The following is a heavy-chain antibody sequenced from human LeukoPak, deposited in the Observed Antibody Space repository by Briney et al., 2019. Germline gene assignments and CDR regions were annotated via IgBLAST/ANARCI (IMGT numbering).Heavy chain of an antibody. D-gene: IGHD1-7*01. V-gene: IGHV1-46*01. Sequence: ASVKVSCKASGYTFTSNYMHWVRQAPGQGLEWMGMINPSSGSPRYAKTVQGRVTMTRDTSTSTVYMEMSSLRSEDAAVYYCARDRGRTMLVDHWGQGTLVTVSS. CDR2: INPSSGSP. J-gene: IGHJ5*02. CDR1: GYTFTSNY. CDR3: ARDRGRTMLVDH.